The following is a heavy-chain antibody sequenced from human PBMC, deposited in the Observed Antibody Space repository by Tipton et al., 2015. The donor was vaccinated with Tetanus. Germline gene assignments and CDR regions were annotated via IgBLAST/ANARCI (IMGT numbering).Heavy chain of an antibody. CDR3: ARGDMVRGVIWFDP. J-gene: IGHJ5*02. CDR1: GGSISSYY. V-gene: IGHV4-59*01. D-gene: IGHD3-10*01. Sequence: GLVKPSETLSLTCTVSGGSISSYYWSWIRQPPGKGLEWIGYIYYSGSTNYNPSLKSRVTISVDTSKNQFSLKLSSVTAADTAVYYCARGDMVRGVIWFDPWGQGTLVTVSS. CDR2: IYYSGST.